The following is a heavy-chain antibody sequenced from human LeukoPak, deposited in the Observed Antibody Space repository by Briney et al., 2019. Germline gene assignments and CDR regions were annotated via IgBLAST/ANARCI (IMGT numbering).Heavy chain of an antibody. CDR2: IYSSGSS. Sequence: SETLSLTCTVSGGSISSGSYYWRWIRQPAGKGLEWIGRIYSSGSSKFNPSLKSRDTISIDTSKNQFSLNLSSVTAADTAVYYCARDMTGSGWNDAFDIWGQGTMVTVSS. D-gene: IGHD6-19*01. CDR3: ARDMTGSGWNDAFDI. CDR1: GGSISSGSYY. V-gene: IGHV4-61*02. J-gene: IGHJ3*02.